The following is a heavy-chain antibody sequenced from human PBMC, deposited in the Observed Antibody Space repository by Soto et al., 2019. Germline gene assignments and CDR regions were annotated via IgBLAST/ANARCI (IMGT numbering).Heavy chain of an antibody. J-gene: IGHJ4*02. CDR1: NYSISSGYY. D-gene: IGHD3-16*01. V-gene: IGHV4-38-2*02. CDR3: ARVAFGPIDY. Sequence: KPSETLSLTCTGSNYSISSGYYWGWIRQSPGEGLEWIVSMYHSGTTYYNPSLKSRVTISIDTSKNQFSLKLTSVTSADTAVYFCARVAFGPIDYWGQGTLVTV. CDR2: MYHSGTT.